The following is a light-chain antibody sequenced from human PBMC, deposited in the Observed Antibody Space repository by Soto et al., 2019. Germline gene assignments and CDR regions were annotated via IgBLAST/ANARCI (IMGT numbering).Light chain of an antibody. CDR2: AAS. CDR3: QQSYSTPWT. V-gene: IGKV1-39*01. J-gene: IGKJ1*01. Sequence: DIQMTQSPSSLSASVGDRVTITCRASQSISNYLNWYQQKPGKAPKLLIYAASSLQSGVPSRFSGSESGTDFTPTISSLQPEDFATYYCQQSYSTPWTFGQGTRVESK. CDR1: QSISNY.